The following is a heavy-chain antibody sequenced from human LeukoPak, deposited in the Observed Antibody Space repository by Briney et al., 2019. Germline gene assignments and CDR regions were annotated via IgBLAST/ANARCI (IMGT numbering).Heavy chain of an antibody. CDR3: ARAVLSSLMVYAGDY. D-gene: IGHD2-8*01. V-gene: IGHV1-18*01. CDR2: ISAYNGNT. CDR1: GYTFTSYG. J-gene: IGHJ4*02. Sequence: ASVKVSCKASGYTFTSYGISWVRQAPGQGLEWMGWISAYNGNTNYAQKLQGRVTMTTDTSTSTAYMELRSLRSDDTAVYYFARAVLSSLMVYAGDYWGQGTLVTVSS.